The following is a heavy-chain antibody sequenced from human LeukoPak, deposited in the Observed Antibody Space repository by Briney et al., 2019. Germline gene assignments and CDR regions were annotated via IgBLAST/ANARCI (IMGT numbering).Heavy chain of an antibody. D-gene: IGHD6-13*01. J-gene: IGHJ6*03. V-gene: IGHV1-69*06. Sequence: ASVKVSCKSSGGTFSSYAISWVRQAPGQGLEWMGGIIPIFGTANYAQKFQGRVTITADKSTSTAYMELSSLRSEDTAVYYCARYSSSWLCYMDVWGKGTTVTVSS. CDR2: IIPIFGTA. CDR1: GGTFSSYA. CDR3: ARYSSSWLCYMDV.